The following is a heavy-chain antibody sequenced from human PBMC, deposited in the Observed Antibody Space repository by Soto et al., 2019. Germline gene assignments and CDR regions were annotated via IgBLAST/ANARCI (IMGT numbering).Heavy chain of an antibody. V-gene: IGHV1-2*02. CDR2: IKANGGAT. Sequence: QVQLVQSEAELKKPGASVTVSCKASGYTFTGHDLHWVRQAPGQGLEWMGWIKANGGATKYARKFQGRVTMTRDTSTTTAYLELNSLRSDDTAVYFCARVGSYSDGSSYPYWGQGTLVTVSA. D-gene: IGHD6-6*01. CDR1: GYTFTGHD. CDR3: ARVGSYSDGSSYPY. J-gene: IGHJ4*02.